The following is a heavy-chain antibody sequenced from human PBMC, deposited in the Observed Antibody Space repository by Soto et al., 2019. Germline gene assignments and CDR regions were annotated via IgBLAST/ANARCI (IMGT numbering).Heavy chain of an antibody. J-gene: IGHJ4*02. CDR2: INSQGRNT. D-gene: IGHD5-18*01. Sequence: SGGSLRLSCAASGFTFTTYWMHWVRQAPGKGLEWVSRINSQGRNTNHADSVKGRFTFSRDNAKNTVYLEMNSLRVDDTAVYYCAREAYSYGYFDYWGQGAVVTVSS. V-gene: IGHV3-74*01. CDR1: GFTFTTYW. CDR3: AREAYSYGYFDY.